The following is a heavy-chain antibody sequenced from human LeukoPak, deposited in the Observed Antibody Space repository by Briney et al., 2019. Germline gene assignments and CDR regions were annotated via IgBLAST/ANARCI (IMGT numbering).Heavy chain of an antibody. Sequence: GRSLRLSCEVSGFTFSSYGMHWVRQAPGKGLEWVSGISGSGGSTYYTDSVKGRFTISRDNSKNTLYLQMNSLRAEDTAVYYCAKDSYGMDVWGQGTTVTVSS. CDR1: GFTFSSYG. CDR3: AKDSYGMDV. V-gene: IGHV3-23*01. J-gene: IGHJ6*02. CDR2: ISGSGGST.